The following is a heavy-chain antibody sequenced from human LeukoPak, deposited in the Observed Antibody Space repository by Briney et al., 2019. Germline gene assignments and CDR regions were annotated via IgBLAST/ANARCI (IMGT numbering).Heavy chain of an antibody. CDR1: GFTVSSNY. V-gene: IGHV3-66*01. CDR3: AREYCSGGSCQASGYNWFDP. D-gene: IGHD2-15*01. J-gene: IGHJ5*02. CDR2: IYSGGST. Sequence: GGSLRLSCAASGFTVSSNYMSWVRQAPGKGLEWVSVIYSGGSTYYADSVKGRFTISRDNSKNTLYLQMNSLRAEDTAVYYCAREYCSGGSCQASGYNWFDPWGQGTLVTVSS.